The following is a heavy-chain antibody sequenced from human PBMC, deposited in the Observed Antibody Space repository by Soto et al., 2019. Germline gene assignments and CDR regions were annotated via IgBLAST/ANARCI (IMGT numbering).Heavy chain of an antibody. D-gene: IGHD6-19*01. Sequence: SDTLSLTCTVSGGSISSSSYYWGWIRQPPGKGLEWIGSIYYSGSTYYNPSLKSRVTISVDTSKNQFSLKLSSVTAADTAAYYCASSGWWYFDYWGQGTLVTVSS. CDR1: GGSISSSSYY. J-gene: IGHJ4*02. CDR3: ASSGWWYFDY. CDR2: IYYSGST. V-gene: IGHV4-39*01.